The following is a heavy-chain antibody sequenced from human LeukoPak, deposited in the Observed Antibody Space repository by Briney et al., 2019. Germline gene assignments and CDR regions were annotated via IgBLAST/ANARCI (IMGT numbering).Heavy chain of an antibody. D-gene: IGHD3-3*01. CDR2: ISADNGNT. CDR3: ARVVSPPDYDFWSGNGYYFDY. CDR1: GYTFTSYG. J-gene: IGHJ4*02. V-gene: IGHV1-18*01. Sequence: ASVKVSCKASGYTFTSYGISWVRQAPGQGLEWMGWISADNGNTIYAQKFQGRVTMTTDASTSLAYMELRGLRSDDTAVYYCARVVSPPDYDFWSGNGYYFDYWAQGTLVTVSS.